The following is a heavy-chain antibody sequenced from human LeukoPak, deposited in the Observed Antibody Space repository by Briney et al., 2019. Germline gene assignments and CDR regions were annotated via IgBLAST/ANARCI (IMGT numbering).Heavy chain of an antibody. J-gene: IGHJ4*02. CDR2: ISYDGSNK. Sequence: GGSLRLSCVASGFTFSNAWMSWVRQAPGKGLEWVAAISYDGSNKYYADSVKGRFTVSRDNSKNTLYLQLNSLRAEDTAVYYCASQIAAAGTYLTPHYWGQGTLVTVSS. D-gene: IGHD6-13*01. CDR1: GFTFSNAW. CDR3: ASQIAAAGTYLTPHY. V-gene: IGHV3-30*03.